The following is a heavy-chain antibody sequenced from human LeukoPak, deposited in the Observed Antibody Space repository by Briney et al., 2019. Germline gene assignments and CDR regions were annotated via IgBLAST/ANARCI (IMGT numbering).Heavy chain of an antibody. CDR1: GGSISSYY. CDR3: ARERRRGYYDSSGYSALDY. CDR2: IYTNGST. D-gene: IGHD3-22*01. J-gene: IGHJ4*02. Sequence: SETLSLTCTVSGGSISSYYWSWIRQPAGKGLEWIGRIYTNGSTNYNPSLKSRVTMSVDTSKNQFSLKLSSVTAADTAVYYCARERRRGYYDSSGYSALDYWGQETLVTVSS. V-gene: IGHV4-4*07.